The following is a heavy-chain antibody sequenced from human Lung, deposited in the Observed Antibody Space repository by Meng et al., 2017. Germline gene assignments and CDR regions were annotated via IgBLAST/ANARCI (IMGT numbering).Heavy chain of an antibody. Sequence: QEALGQSGGEGQMPAAAVQVSCKPAGYNFPGCCQPWVRRAPGQGLEGMGRIDPKSGDTHYAQRFQGRVTMTGDTSISTAYMELSGLRSDDTAMYYCARDEDISAAGKLFGDYWGQGTLVTVSS. V-gene: IGHV1-2*06. CDR1: GYNFPGCC. J-gene: IGHJ4*02. D-gene: IGHD6-13*01. CDR2: IDPKSGDT. CDR3: ARDEDISAAGKLFGDY.